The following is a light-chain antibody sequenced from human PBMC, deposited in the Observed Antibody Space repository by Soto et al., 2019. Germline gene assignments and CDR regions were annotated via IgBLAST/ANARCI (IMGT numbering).Light chain of an antibody. J-gene: IGLJ1*01. CDR3: CSYTSSATYV. CDR2: NVN. V-gene: IGLV2-11*01. Sequence: QSVLVQPPSVSGSPGQSVTISCTGTSSDVGSYDYVSWYQQHPGTVPKPMIYNVNTQPSGVPDRFSGSKSGNTASMTISGLQPEEQPDSSCCSYTSSATYVFGTGTKVTV. CDR1: SSDVGSYDY.